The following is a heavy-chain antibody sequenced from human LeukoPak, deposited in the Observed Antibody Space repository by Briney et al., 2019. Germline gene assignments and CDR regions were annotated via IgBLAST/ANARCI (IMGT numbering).Heavy chain of an antibody. CDR3: APIFGDYSDFDS. Sequence: PETLSLTCAVYGGSFSNYYLSWVRQPPGKGPEWIGEVTHHGGTNYNPSLKSRVTISVDTSKNQFSLKLRSVAAADTAVYYCAPIFGDYSDFDSWGQGTLVTVSS. J-gene: IGHJ4*02. V-gene: IGHV4-34*01. D-gene: IGHD4-17*01. CDR1: GGSFSNYY. CDR2: VTHHGGT.